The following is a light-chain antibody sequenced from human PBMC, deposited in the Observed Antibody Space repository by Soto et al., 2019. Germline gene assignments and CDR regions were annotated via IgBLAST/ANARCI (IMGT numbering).Light chain of an antibody. Sequence: EIVMTQSPATLSVSPGERATLSCRASQSVNSNLAWYQQKPGQAPRLLIYGASTRATGIPAWFSGSGSRTEFTLTICSLQSEDFATYSCQQYINWPPLTFGGGTQVEIK. CDR3: QQYINWPPLT. V-gene: IGKV3-15*01. J-gene: IGKJ4*01. CDR1: QSVNSN. CDR2: GAS.